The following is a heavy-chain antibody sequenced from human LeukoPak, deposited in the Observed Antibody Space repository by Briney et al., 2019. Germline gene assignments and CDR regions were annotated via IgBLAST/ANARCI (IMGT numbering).Heavy chain of an antibody. CDR2: IKSNADGGTP. V-gene: IGHV3-15*01. D-gene: IGHD2/OR15-2a*01. J-gene: IGHJ4*02. CDR3: TTFYHEYSPY. CDR1: GFTFMNAW. Sequence: GGPLRLSCAASGFTFMNAWMIWVRQAPGKGLEWVGRIKSNADGGTPDYAAPARGRFTISRDDSKNTLYLQMNSLKTEDTAVYYCTTFYHEYSPYWGRGTLVTVSS.